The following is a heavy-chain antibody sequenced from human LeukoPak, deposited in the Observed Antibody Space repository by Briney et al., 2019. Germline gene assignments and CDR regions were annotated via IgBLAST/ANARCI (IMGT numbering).Heavy chain of an antibody. CDR1: GFTFSSYS. CDR2: ISSSSSYI. J-gene: IGHJ6*02. Sequence: GGSLRLSCAASGFTFSSYSMNWVRQAPGKGLEWVSSISSSSSYIYYADSVKGRFTISRDNAKNSLYLQMNSLRAEDTAVYYCARDTSRGYYYYYGMDVWGQGTTATVSS. D-gene: IGHD2-2*01. V-gene: IGHV3-21*01. CDR3: ARDTSRGYYYYYGMDV.